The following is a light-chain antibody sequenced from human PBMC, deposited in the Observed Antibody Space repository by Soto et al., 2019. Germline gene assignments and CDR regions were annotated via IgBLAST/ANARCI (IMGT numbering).Light chain of an antibody. V-gene: IGKV1-5*03. J-gene: IGKJ1*01. Sequence: IPITQSPSTLSASVGDRVTIPCRASQSPTSWLAWYQQKPGKAPKFLIYKVSDLETGVPSRFSGSGSGTEFTLTISSLQPDDFATYYCQQYMSYPWTFGQGTKVDIK. CDR1: QSPTSW. CDR3: QQYMSYPWT. CDR2: KVS.